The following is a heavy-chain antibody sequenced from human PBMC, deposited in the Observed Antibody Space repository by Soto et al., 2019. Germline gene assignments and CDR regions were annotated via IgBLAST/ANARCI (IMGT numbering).Heavy chain of an antibody. Sequence: EVQLVESGGGLVKPGGSLRLSCAASGFTFSSYSMNWVRQAPGKGLEWVSSISSSSSYIYYADSVKGRFTISRDNAKSSLSLQMTSRRAEDTAVYYCARDSWYSSGGYGQRADAFDIWGQGTMVTVSS. D-gene: IGHD6-19*01. J-gene: IGHJ3*02. CDR3: ARDSWYSSGGYGQRADAFDI. CDR2: ISSSSSYI. CDR1: GFTFSSYS. V-gene: IGHV3-21*01.